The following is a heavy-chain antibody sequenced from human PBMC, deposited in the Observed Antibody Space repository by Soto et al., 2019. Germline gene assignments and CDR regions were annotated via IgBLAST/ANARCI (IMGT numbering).Heavy chain of an antibody. CDR3: ARGSIAANTYYYYYYGMDV. CDR1: GGTFSSYA. V-gene: IGHV1-69*12. D-gene: IGHD6-6*01. CDR2: IIPIFGTA. J-gene: IGHJ6*02. Sequence: QVQLVQSGAEVKKPGSSVKVSCKASGGTFSSYAISWVRQAPGQGLEWMGGIIPIFGTANYAQKFQGRVTINADESTSTAYMELSSLRSEDTAVYYCARGSIAANTYYYYYYGMDVWGQGTTVTVSS.